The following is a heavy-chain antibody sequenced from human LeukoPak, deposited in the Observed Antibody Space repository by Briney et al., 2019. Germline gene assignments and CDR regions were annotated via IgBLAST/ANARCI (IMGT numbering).Heavy chain of an antibody. J-gene: IGHJ1*01. Sequence: GGSLRLSCAASGFTFSSYSMNWVRQAPGKGLEWVSSISSSSSYIYYADSVKGRFTISRDNAKNSLYLQMNSLRAEDTAVYYCARDRPQWLVQGYFQHWGQGTLVTVSS. CDR1: GFTFSSYS. D-gene: IGHD6-19*01. CDR3: ARDRPQWLVQGYFQH. CDR2: ISSSSSYI. V-gene: IGHV3-21*01.